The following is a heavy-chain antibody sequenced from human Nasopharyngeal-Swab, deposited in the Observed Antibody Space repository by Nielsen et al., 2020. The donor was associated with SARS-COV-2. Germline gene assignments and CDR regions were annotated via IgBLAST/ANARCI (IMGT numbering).Heavy chain of an antibody. J-gene: IGHJ4*02. Sequence: GGSLRLSCAASGFTFSSYAMSWVRQAPGKGLEWVSAISGSGGSTYYVDSVKGRFTISRDNSKNTLYLQMNSLRAEDTAVYYCAKWAKYSSGWATGYYWGQGTLVTVSS. D-gene: IGHD6-19*01. CDR1: GFTFSSYA. CDR2: ISGSGGST. CDR3: AKWAKYSSGWATGYY. V-gene: IGHV3-23*01.